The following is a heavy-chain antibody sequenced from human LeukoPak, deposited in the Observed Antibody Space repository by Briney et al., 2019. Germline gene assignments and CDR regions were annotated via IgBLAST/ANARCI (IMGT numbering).Heavy chain of an antibody. V-gene: IGHV3-23*01. J-gene: IGHJ4*02. Sequence: PGGSLRLSCAASGFTFSSYAMTWVRQAPGKGLEWVSAISGSGGSTYYADSVKGRFTISRDNSKNTLYLQMNSLRAEDTAVYYCAKDYGTFPTMVRGVIRGFWDYWGQGTLVTVSS. CDR3: AKDYGTFPTMVRGVIRGFWDY. CDR1: GFTFSSYA. CDR2: ISGSGGST. D-gene: IGHD3-10*01.